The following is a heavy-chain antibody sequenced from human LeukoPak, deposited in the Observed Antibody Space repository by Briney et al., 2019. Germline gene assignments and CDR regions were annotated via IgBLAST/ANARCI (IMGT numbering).Heavy chain of an antibody. CDR1: GGSVSSGSYY. D-gene: IGHD3-10*01. CDR3: ASYGSGNYRFFDS. CDR2: IYYSGST. Sequence: PSETLSLTCTVSGGSVSSGSYYWSWIRQPPGKGLEWIGYIYYSGSTNYNPSLKSRVTISVDTSKSQFSLKLSSVTAADTAVYYCASYGSGNYRFFDSWGQGTLVTVSS. V-gene: IGHV4-61*01. J-gene: IGHJ4*02.